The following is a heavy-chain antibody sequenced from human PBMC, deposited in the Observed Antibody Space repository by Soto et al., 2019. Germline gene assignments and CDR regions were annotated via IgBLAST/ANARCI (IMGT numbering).Heavy chain of an antibody. CDR2: ITGNSAFT. J-gene: IGHJ3*01. D-gene: IGHD3-16*01. Sequence: GGSLRLSCAVSGFTFNRNAMSWVRQAPGKGLEWVSGITGNSAFTYYADSVKGRFIISRDNSKNTLYLQINTLRVEDTAVYYCAKNRDYDYDAFDAWGQGTVVTVSS. V-gene: IGHV3-23*01. CDR1: GFTFNRNA. CDR3: AKNRDYDYDAFDA.